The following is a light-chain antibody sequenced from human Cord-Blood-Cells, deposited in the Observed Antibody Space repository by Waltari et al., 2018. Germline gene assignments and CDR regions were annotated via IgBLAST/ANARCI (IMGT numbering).Light chain of an antibody. Sequence: IVLTQSPATLSLSPGERATLSCRARQSFSSDLAWYQQKPCQAPRLLLYDASNRATGSPARFSGSGSGAAFTRTISSLEPEDCAVYYCRQRSNWPRTFGQGTRLEIK. CDR1: QSFSSD. V-gene: IGKV3-11*01. CDR3: RQRSNWPRT. J-gene: IGKJ5*01. CDR2: DAS.